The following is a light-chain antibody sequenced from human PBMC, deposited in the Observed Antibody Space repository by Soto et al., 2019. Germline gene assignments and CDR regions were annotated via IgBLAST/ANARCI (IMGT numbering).Light chain of an antibody. J-gene: IGLJ1*01. CDR3: SSYAGRDKPYV. CDR2: EVT. Sequence: QSALTQPPSASGSPGQSVTISCTGTGGDVGGYDYVSWYQQHPGKAPKLMIYEVTKRPLGVPDRFSGSKSGNTASLTVSGLQDEDEADYYCSSYAGRDKPYVFGTGTKVAVL. CDR1: GGDVGGYDY. V-gene: IGLV2-8*01.